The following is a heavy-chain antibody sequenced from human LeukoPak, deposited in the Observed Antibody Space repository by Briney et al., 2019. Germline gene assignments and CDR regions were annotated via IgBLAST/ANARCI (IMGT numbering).Heavy chain of an antibody. CDR1: GFTFSSYV. V-gene: IGHV3-30*04. J-gene: IGHJ4*02. Sequence: PGRSLSLSCAASGFTFSSYVMHWVRQAPGKGLEWVALISYDDGSNKYYADSVKGRFTISRDNSKNTLYLQMNSLRTEDTAVYYCARDVRQGYSYDFHYWGQGTLVTVSS. CDR2: ISYDDGSNK. D-gene: IGHD5-18*01. CDR3: ARDVRQGYSYDFHY.